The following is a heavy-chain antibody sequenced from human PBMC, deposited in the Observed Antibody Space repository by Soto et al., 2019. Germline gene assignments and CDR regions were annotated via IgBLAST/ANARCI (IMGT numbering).Heavy chain of an antibody. CDR1: GFTFSTYW. J-gene: IGHJ4*02. Sequence: ESGGGLVQPGGSLRLSCAASGFTFSTYWMTWVRQAPGKGLEWVANIKQDGSEKYYVDSVKGRFTISRDNAKNSLYLQMNSLRAEDTAVYYCATTGGYSSTWLLYYFDYWGQGTLVTVSS. CDR2: IKQDGSEK. CDR3: ATTGGYSSTWLLYYFDY. D-gene: IGHD6-13*01. V-gene: IGHV3-7*03.